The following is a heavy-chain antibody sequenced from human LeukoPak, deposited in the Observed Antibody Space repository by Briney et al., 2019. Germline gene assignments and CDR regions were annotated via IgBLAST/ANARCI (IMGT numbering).Heavy chain of an antibody. V-gene: IGHV3-21*01. CDR2: ISSSISYI. CDR1: GFTFSSYR. J-gene: IGHJ4*02. D-gene: IGHD3-22*01. Sequence: PGGSLRLSCAASGFTFSSYRMNWVRQAPGKGLEWVSSISSSISYIYYADSVKGRFTISRDNAKNSLYLQMNSLRAEDTAVYYCARDDSSGYFDYWGQGTLVTVSS. CDR3: ARDDSSGYFDY.